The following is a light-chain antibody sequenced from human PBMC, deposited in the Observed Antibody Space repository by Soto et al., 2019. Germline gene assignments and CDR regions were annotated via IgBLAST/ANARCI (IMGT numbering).Light chain of an antibody. CDR2: NTS. CDR1: XXAVTSGYY. J-gene: IGLJ2*01. Sequence: QAVVTQEPSLTVSPXXXVTLTCXXXXXAVTSGYYPNWFQQKPGQAPRALIYNTSNKHSWTPARFSGSLLGGKAALTLSGVQPEDEAEYYCLLYYGGAGVFGGGTKVTVL. CDR3: LLYYGGAGV. V-gene: IGLV7-43*01.